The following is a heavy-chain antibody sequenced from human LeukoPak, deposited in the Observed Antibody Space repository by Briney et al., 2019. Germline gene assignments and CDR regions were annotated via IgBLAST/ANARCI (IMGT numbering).Heavy chain of an antibody. CDR1: GFTFNTYS. Sequence: IPGGSLRLSCAASGFTFNTYSMNWVRQAPGKGLEWVSSISSSSSNIYYADSVKGRFTISRDNAKTSLYLQMNSLRAEDTAVYYCARDLSVGAFDYWGQGTLVTVSS. V-gene: IGHV3-21*01. CDR2: ISSSSSNI. CDR3: ARDLSVGAFDY. D-gene: IGHD1-26*01. J-gene: IGHJ4*02.